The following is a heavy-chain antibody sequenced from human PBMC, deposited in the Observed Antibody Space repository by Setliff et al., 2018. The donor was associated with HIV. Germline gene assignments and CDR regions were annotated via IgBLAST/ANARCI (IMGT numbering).Heavy chain of an antibody. Sequence: KPSETLSLTCTVSGGSISSSSYYWGWIRQPPGKGLEWIGSIYQSGSTSYNPSLSSRLTISVDTSKNQVSLRLSSVTAADTGVYYCARHRDPPGSSSWIYYYYYMDLWGEGTTVTVSS. CDR1: GGSISSSSYY. CDR2: IYQSGST. CDR3: ARHRDPPGSSSWIYYYYYMDL. D-gene: IGHD6-13*01. J-gene: IGHJ6*03. V-gene: IGHV4-39*01.